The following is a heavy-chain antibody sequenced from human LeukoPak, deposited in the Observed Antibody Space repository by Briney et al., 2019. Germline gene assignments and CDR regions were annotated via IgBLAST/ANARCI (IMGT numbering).Heavy chain of an antibody. D-gene: IGHD6-13*01. CDR1: GYTFTGYY. Sequence: GPVKVSCKASGYTFTGYYMHWVRQAPGQGLEWMGWINPNSGGTNYAQKFQGRVTMTRDTSISTAYMELSRLRSDDTAVYYCARDLGSSWRNYYYYGMDVWGQGTTVTVSS. V-gene: IGHV1-2*02. CDR3: ARDLGSSWRNYYYYGMDV. CDR2: INPNSGGT. J-gene: IGHJ6*02.